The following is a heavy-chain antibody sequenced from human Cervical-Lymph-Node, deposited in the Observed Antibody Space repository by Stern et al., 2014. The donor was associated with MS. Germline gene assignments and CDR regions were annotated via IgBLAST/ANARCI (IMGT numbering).Heavy chain of an antibody. Sequence: QVQLQESGPGLVKPSQTLSLSCTVSGGSITSGTYYWSWIRQPAGKGLEWIGRIYPSGNTVYNPSLKSRLTISVDTSKNQYPLKLASVTAADTAVYYCARESVAADNNWFDPWGQGTLVAVSS. J-gene: IGHJ5*02. V-gene: IGHV4-61*02. CDR3: ARESVAADNNWFDP. D-gene: IGHD6-19*01. CDR2: IYPSGNT. CDR1: GGSITSGTYY.